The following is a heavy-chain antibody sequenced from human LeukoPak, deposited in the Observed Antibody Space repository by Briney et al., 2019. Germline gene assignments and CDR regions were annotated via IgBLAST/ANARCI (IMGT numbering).Heavy chain of an antibody. CDR1: SGFTFSAFY. J-gene: IGHJ6*03. CDR2: ISNSGDTI. V-gene: IGHV3-11*04. CDR3: ARGTTVTTGWYYYYMDV. D-gene: IGHD4-17*01. Sequence: GGSLRLSCAASSGFTFSAFYMNWIRQAPGKGLEWLSYISNSGDTIYYADSVKGRFTISRDNAKNSLYLQMNSLRAEDTAVYYCARGTTVTTGWYYYYMDVWGKGTTVTVSS.